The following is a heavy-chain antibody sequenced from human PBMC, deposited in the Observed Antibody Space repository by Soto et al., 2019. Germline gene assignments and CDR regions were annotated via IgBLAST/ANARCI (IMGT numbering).Heavy chain of an antibody. CDR3: AREYYDFWSGYLHPSPGDYYYGMDV. V-gene: IGHV1-2*02. CDR2: INPNSGGT. Sequence: GASVKVSCKASGYTFTGYYMHWVRQAPGQGLEWMGWINPNSGGTNYAQKFQGRVTMTRDTSISTAYMELSRLRSDDTAVYYCAREYYDFWSGYLHPSPGDYYYGMDVWGQGTTVTVSS. J-gene: IGHJ6*02. CDR1: GYTFTGYY. D-gene: IGHD3-3*01.